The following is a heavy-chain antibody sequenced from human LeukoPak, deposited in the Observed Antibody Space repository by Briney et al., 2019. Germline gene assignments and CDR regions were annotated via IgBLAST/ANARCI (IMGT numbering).Heavy chain of an antibody. V-gene: IGHV3-23*01. J-gene: IGHJ4*02. D-gene: IGHD4-11*01. CDR2: ISGSGTVT. Sequence: GGSLRLSCGASGFXFSNHAINWVRQAPGKGLEWISIISGSGTVTYYADSVKGRFTISRDNSKNTLYLQMNSLRAEDTAVYYCAKTSVGEGRIIGSGYFDNWGQGTLVTVSS. CDR1: GFXFSNHA. CDR3: AKTSVGEGRIIGSGYFDN.